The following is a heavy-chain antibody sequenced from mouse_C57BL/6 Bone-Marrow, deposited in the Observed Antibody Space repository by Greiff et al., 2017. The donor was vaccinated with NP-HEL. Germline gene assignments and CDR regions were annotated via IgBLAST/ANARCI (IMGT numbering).Heavy chain of an antibody. J-gene: IGHJ2*01. Sequence: QVQLKQPGAELVKPGASVKLSCKASGYTFTSYLMHWVKQRPGRGLEWIGRIDPNSGGTKYNEKFKSKATLTVDKPSSTAYMQLNSLTSEDSAVYYCARYYYGSSSFYFWGQGTTLPVSS. V-gene: IGHV1-72*01. CDR2: IDPNSGGT. D-gene: IGHD1-1*01. CDR3: ARYYYGSSSFYF. CDR1: GYTFTSYL.